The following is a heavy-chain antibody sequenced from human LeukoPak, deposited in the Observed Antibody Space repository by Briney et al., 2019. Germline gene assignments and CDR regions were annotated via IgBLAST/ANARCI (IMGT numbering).Heavy chain of an antibody. D-gene: IGHD4-23*01. V-gene: IGHV3-7*01. J-gene: IGHJ4*02. CDR1: GLTFSNYW. Sequence: QTGGSLRLSCAASGLTFSNYWMTWVRQAPGKGLEWVANIKLDGSEKYYVDSVKGRFTISRDNAKNSVFLQMNSLRAEDTAVYYCARSLDYGGHCFFDYWGQGTLVTVSS. CDR3: ARSLDYGGHCFFDY. CDR2: IKLDGSEK.